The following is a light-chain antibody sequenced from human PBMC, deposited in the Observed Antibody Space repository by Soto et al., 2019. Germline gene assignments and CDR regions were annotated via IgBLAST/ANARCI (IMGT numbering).Light chain of an antibody. J-gene: IGLJ2*01. Sequence: QSVLTQPASVSGSPGQSITISCTGTSSDVSGYNYVSWYQQHPGKAPKLMIYEVSNRPSGVSNRFSGSKSGNTASLTISGLQAEDEADYYCCSYTSSSTLVFGGGTKLTVL. CDR2: EVS. CDR3: CSYTSSSTLV. CDR1: SSDVSGYNY. V-gene: IGLV2-14*01.